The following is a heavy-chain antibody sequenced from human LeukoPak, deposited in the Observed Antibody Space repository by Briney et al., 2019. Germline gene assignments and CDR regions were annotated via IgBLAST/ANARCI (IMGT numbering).Heavy chain of an antibody. J-gene: IGHJ4*02. CDR2: ISYDGSNK. CDR1: GFTFSSYG. D-gene: IGHD6-13*01. CDR3: AKDEGQQQLEYYFDY. Sequence: GGSLRLSCAASGFTFSSYGMHWVRQAPGKGLEWVAVISYDGSNKYYADSVKGRFTVSRDNSKNTLYLQMNSLRAEATAVYYCAKDEGQQQLEYYFDYWGQGTLVTVSS. V-gene: IGHV3-30*18.